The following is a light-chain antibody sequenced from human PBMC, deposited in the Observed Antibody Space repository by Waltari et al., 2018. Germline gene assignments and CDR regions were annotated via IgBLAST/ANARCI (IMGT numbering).Light chain of an antibody. V-gene: IGLV1-44*01. J-gene: IGLJ3*02. CDR1: TSNTGSDT. CDR3: AAWDYRLNIWV. CDR2: SYT. Sequence: QSVLTQPPSASGTPGQRVTISCSGTTSNTGSDTVNWFRPLPGTAPQLLMYSYTPPPSGVPDRFSGSKSGTSAALAISGLQSDDEADYYCAAWDYRLNIWVFGGGTKLTVL.